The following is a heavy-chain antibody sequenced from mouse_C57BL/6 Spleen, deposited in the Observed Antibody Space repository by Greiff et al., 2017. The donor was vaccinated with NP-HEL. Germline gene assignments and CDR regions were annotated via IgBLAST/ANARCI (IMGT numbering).Heavy chain of an antibody. CDR1: GYTFTSYW. CDR2: IYPGSGST. D-gene: IGHD4-1*01. V-gene: IGHV1-55*01. J-gene: IGHJ2*01. Sequence: QVHVKQPGAELVKPGASVKMSCKASGYTFTSYWITWVKQRPGQGLEWIGDIYPGSGSTNYNEKFKSKATLTVDTSSSTAYMQLSSLTSEDSAVYYCARRGGNWDYFDYWGQGTTLTVSS. CDR3: ARRGGNWDYFDY.